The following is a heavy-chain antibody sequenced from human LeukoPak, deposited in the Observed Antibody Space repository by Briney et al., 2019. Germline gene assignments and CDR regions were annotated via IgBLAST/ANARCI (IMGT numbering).Heavy chain of an antibody. CDR1: GGSIGIYY. CDR2: IYTSGST. Sequence: SETLSLTCTVSGGSIGIYYWTWIRQPAGKGLEWIGHIYTSGSTTYNPSLKSRVTISVDKSKKQFSLKLSSVTAAGTAIYYCARSVIGSSVFPFDYWGQGTLVTVSS. J-gene: IGHJ4*02. D-gene: IGHD3-10*01. CDR3: ARSVIGSSVFPFDY. V-gene: IGHV4-4*07.